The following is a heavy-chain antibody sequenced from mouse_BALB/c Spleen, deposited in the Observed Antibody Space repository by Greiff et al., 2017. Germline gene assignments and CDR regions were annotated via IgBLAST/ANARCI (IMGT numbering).Heavy chain of an antibody. V-gene: IGHV1-15*01. J-gene: IGHJ2*01. CDR1: GYTFTDYE. CDR3: PSGYYFDY. Sequence: VQLQESGAELVRPGASVTLSCKASGYTFTDYEMHWVKQTPVHGLEWIGAIDPETGGTAYNQKFKGKATLTADKSSSTAYMELRSLTSEDSAVYYCPSGYYFDYWGQGTTLTVSS. CDR2: IDPETGGT.